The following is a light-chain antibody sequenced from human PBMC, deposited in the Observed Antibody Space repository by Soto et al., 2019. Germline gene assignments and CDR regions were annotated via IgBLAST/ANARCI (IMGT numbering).Light chain of an antibody. J-gene: IGLJ2*01. CDR1: SSNIGTNY. V-gene: IGLV1-47*01. Sequence: QSVLTQSPSASGNPGQRVTVSCSGSSSNIGTNYVYWYQQLPGTAPKVLIYSTDKRPSGVPDRFSGSKSGTSASLAISGLRSEDEADYYCAAWDDSLSGPVFGGGTKLTVL. CDR3: AAWDDSLSGPV. CDR2: STD.